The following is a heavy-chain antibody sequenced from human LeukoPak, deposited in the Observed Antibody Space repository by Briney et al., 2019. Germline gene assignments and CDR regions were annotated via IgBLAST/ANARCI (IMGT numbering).Heavy chain of an antibody. V-gene: IGHV1-69*04. Sequence: GASVKVSCKASGGTFSSYAISWVRQAPGQGLEWMGRIIPIFGIANYAQKFQGRVTITADKSTSTAYMELSSLRSEDTAVYYCARGSVVPAATHCYYYGMDVWGQGTTVTVSS. CDR2: IIPIFGIA. D-gene: IGHD2-2*01. CDR1: GGTFSSYA. J-gene: IGHJ6*02. CDR3: ARGSVVPAATHCYYYGMDV.